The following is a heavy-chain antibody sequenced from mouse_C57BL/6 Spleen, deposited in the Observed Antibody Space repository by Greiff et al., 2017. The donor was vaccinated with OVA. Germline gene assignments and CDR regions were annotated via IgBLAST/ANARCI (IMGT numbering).Heavy chain of an antibody. V-gene: IGHV1-82*01. Sequence: VQLQQSGPELVKPGASVKISCKASGYAFSSSWMNWVKPRPGKGLEWIGRIYPGDGDTNYNGKFKGKATLTADKSSSTAYMQLSSLTSEYAAVDFCAIDYYGSSYWYFDVWGTGTTVTVSS. J-gene: IGHJ1*03. CDR2: IYPGDGDT. CDR3: AIDYYGSSYWYFDV. D-gene: IGHD1-1*01. CDR1: GYAFSSSW.